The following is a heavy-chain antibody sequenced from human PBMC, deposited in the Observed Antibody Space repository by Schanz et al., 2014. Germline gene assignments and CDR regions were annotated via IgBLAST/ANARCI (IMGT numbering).Heavy chain of an antibody. J-gene: IGHJ4*02. Sequence: QVQLVESGGGVVQPGRSLRLSCAASGFTFSSYAMHWVRQAPGKGLKWVAVISYDGSNKYYADSVKGRFTISRDNSKNALYLQMNSLRAEDTAVYYCARTSGVQYSSTWYVDYWGQGTLVTVSS. V-gene: IGHV3-30*04. CDR3: ARTSGVQYSSTWYVDY. D-gene: IGHD6-13*01. CDR1: GFTFSSYA. CDR2: ISYDGSNK.